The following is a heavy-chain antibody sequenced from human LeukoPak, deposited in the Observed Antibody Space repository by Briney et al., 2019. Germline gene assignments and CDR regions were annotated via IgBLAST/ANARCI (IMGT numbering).Heavy chain of an antibody. CDR1: GFTFSSYG. V-gene: IGHV3-30*18. CDR2: ISYDGSNK. D-gene: IGHD1-1*01. CDR3: AKDGHDYYFDY. J-gene: IGHJ4*02. Sequence: PGGSLRLSCAASGFTFSSYGMHWVRQAPGKGLEWVAVISYDGSNKYYADSVKGRFTISRDNSKNTLYLQMNSLRAEDTAVYYCAKDGHDYYFDYWGQGTLVTVPS.